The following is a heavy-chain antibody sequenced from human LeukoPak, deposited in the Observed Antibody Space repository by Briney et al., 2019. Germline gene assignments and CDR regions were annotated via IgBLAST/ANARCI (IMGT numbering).Heavy chain of an antibody. V-gene: IGHV4-39*01. CDR2: IYYSGST. CDR1: AGSISSSSYY. J-gene: IGHJ3*02. Sequence: SETLSLTCTVSAGSISSSSYYWGWIRQPPGKGLEWIGSIYYSGSTYYNPSLKSRVTISVDTSKNQFSLKLSSVTAADTAVYYCARPSDLHPNDAFDIWGQGTMVTVSS. CDR3: ARPSDLHPNDAFDI.